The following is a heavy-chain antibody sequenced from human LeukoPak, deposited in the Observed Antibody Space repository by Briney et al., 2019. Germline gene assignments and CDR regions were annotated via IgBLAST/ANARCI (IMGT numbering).Heavy chain of an antibody. J-gene: IGHJ4*02. CDR2: IYYSGST. V-gene: IGHV4-59*11. D-gene: IGHD3-3*01. CDR3: ARVAAGDFWSGYYQRGVFDY. CDR1: GGSISSHY. Sequence: SETLSLTCTVSGGSISSHYWSWIRQPPGKGLEWIGYIYYSGSTNYNPSHKSRVTISVDTSKNQFSLKLSSVTAADTALYYCARVAAGDFWSGYYQRGVFDYWGQGTLVTVSS.